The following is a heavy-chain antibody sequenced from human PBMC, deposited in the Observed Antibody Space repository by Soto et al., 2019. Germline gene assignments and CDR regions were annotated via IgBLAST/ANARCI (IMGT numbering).Heavy chain of an antibody. D-gene: IGHD3-22*01. CDR2: IMPFFGSG. CDR1: RGTFTNYT. CDR3: ARDRAGYYSHFVY. J-gene: IGHJ4*02. V-gene: IGHV1-69*13. Sequence: SVKVSCKALRGTFTNYTFSWVRQAPGQGLEWMGGIMPFFGSGNYAQKFQGRINITADESTSSVYLELTSLRSEDTAVYYCARDRAGYYSHFVYWGQGTLVTVSS.